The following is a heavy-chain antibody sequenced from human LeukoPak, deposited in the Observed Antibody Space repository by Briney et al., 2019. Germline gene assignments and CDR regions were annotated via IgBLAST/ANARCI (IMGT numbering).Heavy chain of an antibody. CDR2: IIPILGIA. CDR3: ARDVHKSSGAMADDY. V-gene: IGHV1-69*04. Sequence: SLKLSCKASGATFSRYAISSVRQSPGQGLEWRVRIIPILGIANYAQKFQGRVAITADKSTSTDYMELSSLRSEDTAVYYCARDVHKSSGAMADDYWGQGTLVTVSS. J-gene: IGHJ4*02. D-gene: IGHD5-18*01. CDR1: GATFSRYA.